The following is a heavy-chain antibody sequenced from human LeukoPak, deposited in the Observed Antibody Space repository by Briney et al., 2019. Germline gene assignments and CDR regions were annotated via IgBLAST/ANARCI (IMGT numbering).Heavy chain of an antibody. Sequence: SETLSLTCAVYGGSFSGYYWSWIRQPPGKGLEWIGEINHSGSTNYNPSLKSRVTISVDTSKNQFSLKLSSVTAADTAVYYCASTSRYSGGGLDYWGQGTLVTVSS. J-gene: IGHJ4*02. CDR3: ASTSRYSGGGLDY. V-gene: IGHV4-34*01. CDR2: INHSGST. CDR1: GGSFSGYY. D-gene: IGHD6-19*01.